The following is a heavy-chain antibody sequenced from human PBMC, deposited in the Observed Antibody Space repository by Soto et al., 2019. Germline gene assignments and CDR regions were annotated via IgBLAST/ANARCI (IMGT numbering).Heavy chain of an antibody. CDR1: GFTFSSYS. CDR2: ISSSSSTI. D-gene: IGHD1-26*01. CDR3: ARDRGSYSNWFDP. V-gene: IGHV3-48*01. J-gene: IGHJ5*02. Sequence: GGSLRLSCAASGFTFSSYSMNWVRQAPGKGLEWVSYISSSSSTIYYADSFKGRFTISRDNAKNSLYLQMNSLRAEDTAVYYCARDRGSYSNWFDPWGQGTLVTVSS.